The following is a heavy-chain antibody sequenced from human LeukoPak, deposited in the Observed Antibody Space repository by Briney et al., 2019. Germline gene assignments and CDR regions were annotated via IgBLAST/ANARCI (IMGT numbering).Heavy chain of an antibody. Sequence: SETLSLTCTVSGGSTSSGSYYWSWIRQPAGKGLEWIGRIYTSGSTTYNPSLKSRVTISLDTSKNQFSLNLSSVTAADTAVYYCARSRVTTSPYFDCWGQGTLVTVSS. D-gene: IGHD4-11*01. CDR2: IYTSGST. V-gene: IGHV4-61*02. CDR1: GGSTSSGSYY. J-gene: IGHJ4*02. CDR3: ARSRVTTSPYFDC.